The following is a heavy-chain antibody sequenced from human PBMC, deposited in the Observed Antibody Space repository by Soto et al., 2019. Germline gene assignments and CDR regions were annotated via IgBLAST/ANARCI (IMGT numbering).Heavy chain of an antibody. CDR3: ARGIRTANFDY. Sequence: SETLSLTCAVSCGSISRGVYSWSWIRQPPGKGLDWIGYIYHSGSTYYNPSLKSRVTISVDRSKNQFSLTLSSVTAADTAVYYCARGIRTANFDYWGQGTLVTVSS. CDR2: IYHSGST. CDR1: CGSISRGVYS. V-gene: IGHV4-30-2*01. J-gene: IGHJ4*02. D-gene: IGHD2-21*02.